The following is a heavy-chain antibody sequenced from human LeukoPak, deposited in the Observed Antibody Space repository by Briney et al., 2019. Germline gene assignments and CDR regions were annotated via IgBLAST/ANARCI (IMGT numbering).Heavy chain of an antibody. D-gene: IGHD5-24*01. J-gene: IGHJ3*02. CDR2: ISRSGVST. CDR1: GFTFCNYA. Sequence: PGGSLRLSCAASGFTFCNYAMRWVRQARGKGVEWVSVISRSGVSTYYSDSVKGLFTISRDDSKNTLYLQMNSLRAEDTAVYYCVKDRRDGFLADAFDIWGQGTMVTVSS. V-gene: IGHV3-23*01. CDR3: VKDRRDGFLADAFDI.